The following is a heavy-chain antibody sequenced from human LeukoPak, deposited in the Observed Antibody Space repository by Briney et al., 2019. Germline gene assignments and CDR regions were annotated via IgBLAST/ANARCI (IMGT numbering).Heavy chain of an antibody. CDR1: GGSISSYY. J-gene: IGHJ4*02. Sequence: PSETLSLTCTVSGGSISSYYWSWIRQPPGKGLEWIGYIYYSGSTNYNPSLKSRVTISVDTSKNQFSLKLSSVTAADTAVYYCARDSGSAYFDYWGQGTLVTVSS. CDR2: IYYSGST. D-gene: IGHD1-26*01. CDR3: ARDSGSAYFDY. V-gene: IGHV4-59*01.